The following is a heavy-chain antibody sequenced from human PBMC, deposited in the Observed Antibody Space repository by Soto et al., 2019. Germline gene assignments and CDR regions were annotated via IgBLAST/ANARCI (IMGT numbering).Heavy chain of an antibody. D-gene: IGHD3-10*01. CDR3: ARSPMAQAPVDF. CDR2: ISIYNGNT. V-gene: IGHV1-18*04. CDR1: GYTFTSHG. J-gene: IGHJ4*02. Sequence: ASVKVSCKASGYTFTSHGFTWVRQAPGQGLEWMGWISIYNGNTHYAQKFQGRLTLTTDTSTSTAYMELRSLTSDDTAVYFCARSPMAQAPVDFWGQGTLVTVSS.